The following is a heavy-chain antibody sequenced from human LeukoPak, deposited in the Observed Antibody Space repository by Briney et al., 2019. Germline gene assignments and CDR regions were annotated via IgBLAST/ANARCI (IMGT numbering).Heavy chain of an antibody. V-gene: IGHV3-53*01. Sequence: GGSLRLSCAASGLTVSLNYMSWVRQAPGKGLEWVPVLYSGGSTYYADSVKGRFTISRDKSKNTLYLQMNSLRAEDTAVYYCARDYDDNTPAWFDPWGQGTLVTVSS. D-gene: IGHD3-22*01. CDR1: GLTVSLNY. J-gene: IGHJ5*02. CDR3: ARDYDDNTPAWFDP. CDR2: LYSGGST.